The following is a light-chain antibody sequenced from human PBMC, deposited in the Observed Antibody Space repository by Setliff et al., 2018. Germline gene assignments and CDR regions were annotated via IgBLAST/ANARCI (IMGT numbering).Light chain of an antibody. CDR2: DVT. CDR3: CSFAGTYYV. CDR1: SSDVGAYNY. V-gene: IGLV2-11*01. J-gene: IGLJ1*01. Sequence: SVLAQPRSVSGSLGQSVTISCTGTSSDVGAYNYVSWYQHHPGKVPKLMVYDVTKRPSGVPDRFSGSKSGNTASLTISGLQAEDEADYYCCSFAGTYYVFGSGTKVTV.